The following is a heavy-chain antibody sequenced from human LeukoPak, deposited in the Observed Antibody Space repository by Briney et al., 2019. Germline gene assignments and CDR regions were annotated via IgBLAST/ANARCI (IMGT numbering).Heavy chain of an antibody. J-gene: IGHJ4*02. Sequence: GGSLRLSCAASGFTFSDYYMSWIRQAPGKGLEWVSYISSRTSDTNYVDSVKGRFTISRDNAKNSLYLQMNSLRAEDTAVYFCAKDSASYGRFDCWGQGTLVTVSS. CDR2: ISSRTSDT. CDR1: GFTFSDYY. CDR3: AKDSASYGRFDC. D-gene: IGHD5-18*01. V-gene: IGHV3-11*05.